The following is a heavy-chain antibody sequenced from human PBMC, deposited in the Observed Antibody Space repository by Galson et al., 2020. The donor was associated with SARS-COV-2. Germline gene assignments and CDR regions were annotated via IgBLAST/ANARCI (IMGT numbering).Heavy chain of an antibody. J-gene: IGHJ4*02. CDR3: VRDRFLIPGTMNPFHFEF. CDR1: GFTFSNHG. V-gene: IGHV3-33*01. Sequence: GGSLRLSCQASGFTFSNHGMHWVRQAPGKGLEWVAVIWFDGYKKFYADSVKGRFTISRDNSKNTVDLQMSSLRVEDTAIYYCVRDRFLIPGTMNPFHFEFWGQGTLVSVSS. D-gene: IGHD3-22*01. CDR2: IWFDGYKK.